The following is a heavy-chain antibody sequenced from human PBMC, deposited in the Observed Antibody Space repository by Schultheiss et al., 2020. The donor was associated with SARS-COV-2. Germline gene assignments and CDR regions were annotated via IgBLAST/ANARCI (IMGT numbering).Heavy chain of an antibody. Sequence: ASVKVSCKASGYTFTSYYMHWVRQAPGQGLEWMGIINPSGGSTSYAQKFQGRVTMTRDTSTSTAYMELRSLRSDDTAVYYCARVFSYGDYPEYFQHWGQGTLVTVSS. J-gene: IGHJ1*01. D-gene: IGHD4-17*01. CDR1: GYTFTSYY. CDR2: INPSGGST. V-gene: IGHV1-46*01. CDR3: ARVFSYGDYPEYFQH.